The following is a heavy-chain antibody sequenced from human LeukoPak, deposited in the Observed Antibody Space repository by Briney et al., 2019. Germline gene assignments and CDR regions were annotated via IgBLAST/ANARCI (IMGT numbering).Heavy chain of an antibody. CDR1: GESVSSKSAT. V-gene: IGHV6-1*01. D-gene: IGHD1-26*01. J-gene: IGHJ4*02. Sequence: SQTLSLTCAISGESVSSKSATWNWIRQSPSRGLEWLGRTYYRSKWYNDYALSVNSRITINSDTSKNQFSLQLNSVTPEDTAVYYCARLGSFEDYWGQGTLVTVSS. CDR2: TYYRSKWYN. CDR3: ARLGSFEDY.